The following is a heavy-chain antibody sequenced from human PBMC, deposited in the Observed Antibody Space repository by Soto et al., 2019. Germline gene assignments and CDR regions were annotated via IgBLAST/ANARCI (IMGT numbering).Heavy chain of an antibody. V-gene: IGHV4-34*01. CDR3: TRATVTTSPFDY. D-gene: IGHD4-17*01. CDR2: INHSGST. J-gene: IGHJ4*02. CDR1: GGSFSGYY. Sequence: QVQLQQWGAGLLKPSETLSLSCAVYGGSFSGYYWSWIRQPPGKGLEWIGEINHSGSTNYNPSLKSRVTISVDTSKNQFSLKLSSVTAADTAVYYCTRATVTTSPFDYWGQRTLVTVSS.